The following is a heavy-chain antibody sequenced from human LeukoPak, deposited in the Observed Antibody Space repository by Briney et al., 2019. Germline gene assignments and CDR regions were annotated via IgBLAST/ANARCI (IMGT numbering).Heavy chain of an antibody. D-gene: IGHD1-26*01. CDR1: GFTFSSYW. CDR2: IKQDGSEK. Sequence: GSLRLSCAASGFTFSSYWMSWVRQAPGKGLEWVANIKQDGSEKYYVDSVKGRFTISRDNAKSSLYLQMNSLRAEDTAVYYCARPPSGRVDFDYWGQGTLVTVSS. J-gene: IGHJ4*02. CDR3: ARPPSGRVDFDY. V-gene: IGHV3-7*03.